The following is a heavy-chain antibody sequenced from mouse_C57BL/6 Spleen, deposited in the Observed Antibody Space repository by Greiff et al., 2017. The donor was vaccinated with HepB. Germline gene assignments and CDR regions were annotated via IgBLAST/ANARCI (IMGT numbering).Heavy chain of an antibody. D-gene: IGHD1-1*01. Sequence: QVQLQQPGAELVKPGASVKLSCKASGYTFTSYWTQWVKQRPGQGLEWIGEIDPSDSYTNYNQKFKGKATLTVDTSSSTAYMQLSSLTSEDSAVYYCATTVVAPFDYWGQGTTLTVSS. CDR1: GYTFTSYW. J-gene: IGHJ2*01. V-gene: IGHV1-50*01. CDR3: ATTVVAPFDY. CDR2: IDPSDSYT.